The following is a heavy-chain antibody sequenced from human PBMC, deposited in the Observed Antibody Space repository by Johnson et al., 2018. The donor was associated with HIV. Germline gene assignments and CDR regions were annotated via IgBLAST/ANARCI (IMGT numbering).Heavy chain of an antibody. CDR3: SNTYYDFWSGYFGAFDI. CDR2: ISYNGSNT. Sequence: QVQLVESGGGVVQPGKSLRLSCAASGFTFSSYGMHWVRQAPGKGLEWVAVISYNGSNTYYADSVKGRFTISRDNSKNTLYLQMNSLRAEDTALYYCSNTYYDFWSGYFGAFDIWGQGTMVTVSS. D-gene: IGHD3-3*01. CDR1: GFTFSSYG. J-gene: IGHJ3*02. V-gene: IGHV3-30*18.